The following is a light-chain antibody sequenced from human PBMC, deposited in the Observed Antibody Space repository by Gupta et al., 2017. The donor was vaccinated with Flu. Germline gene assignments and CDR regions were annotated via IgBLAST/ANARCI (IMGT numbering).Light chain of an antibody. V-gene: IGLV1-51*02. CDR3: GTWDSTLSAGGL. J-gene: IGLJ3*02. Sequence: QSVLTQPPSVSAAPGQQVTISCSGGSSIFGSNFVSWYQQLPGTAPKLLIYENNKRPSGIPDRFSGSKSGTSATLDITGLQTGDEADYYCGTWDSTLSAGGLFGGGTKLTVL. CDR2: ENN. CDR1: SSIFGSNF.